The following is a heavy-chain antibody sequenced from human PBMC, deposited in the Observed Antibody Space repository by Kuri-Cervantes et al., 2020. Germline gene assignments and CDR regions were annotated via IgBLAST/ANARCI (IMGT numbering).Heavy chain of an antibody. CDR3: ARPTTNTYGYLSFDY. CDR1: GGSISSYY. J-gene: IGHJ4*02. CDR2: IYYSGST. Sequence: SETLSLTCTVSGGSISSYYWSWIRQPPGKGLEWIGYIYYSGSTNYNPSLKSRVTISVDTSKNQFSLRLSSVTAADTAVYYCARPTTNTYGYLSFDYWGQGTRVTSFS. D-gene: IGHD5-18*01. V-gene: IGHV4-59*12.